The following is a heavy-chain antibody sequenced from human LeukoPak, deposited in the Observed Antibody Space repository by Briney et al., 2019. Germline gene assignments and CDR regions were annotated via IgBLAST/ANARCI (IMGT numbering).Heavy chain of an antibody. CDR2: VYYSGSS. V-gene: IGHV4-39*01. D-gene: IGHD5-24*01. Sequence: SETLSLTCTVSGGSISSSNYYWGWIRQPPGKGLEWIGSVYYSGSSYYKPSLKSRVTISVDTSKNQFSLKLSSVTAADTAVYYCATQLATISARFDNWGQGTLVTVSS. J-gene: IGHJ4*02. CDR1: GGSISSSNYY. CDR3: ATQLATISARFDN.